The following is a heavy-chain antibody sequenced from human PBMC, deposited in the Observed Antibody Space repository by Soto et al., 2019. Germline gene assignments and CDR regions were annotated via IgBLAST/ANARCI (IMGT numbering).Heavy chain of an antibody. CDR3: ARADTAMENFDY. CDR2: ISGSGGST. CDR1: GFTFSSYA. Sequence: GSLRLSCAASGFTFSSYAMSWVRQAPGKGLEWVSAISGSGGSTYYADSVKGRFTISRDNSKNTLYLQMNSLRAEDTAVYYCARADTAMENFDYWGQGTLVTVSS. V-gene: IGHV3-23*01. J-gene: IGHJ4*02. D-gene: IGHD5-18*01.